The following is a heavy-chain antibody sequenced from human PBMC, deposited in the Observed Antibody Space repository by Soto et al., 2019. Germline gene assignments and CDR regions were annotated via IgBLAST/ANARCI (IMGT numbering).Heavy chain of an antibody. D-gene: IGHD5-18*01. J-gene: IGHJ6*02. V-gene: IGHV1-18*01. Sequence: GASVKVSCKASGYTFTSYGISWVRQAPGQGLEWMGWISAYNGNTNNAQKLQGRVTMTTDTSTSTAYMELRSLRSDDTAVYYCARDWGTAMVTPYYYYGMDVWGQGTKVTVSS. CDR3: ARDWGTAMVTPYYYYGMDV. CDR2: ISAYNGNT. CDR1: GYTFTSYG.